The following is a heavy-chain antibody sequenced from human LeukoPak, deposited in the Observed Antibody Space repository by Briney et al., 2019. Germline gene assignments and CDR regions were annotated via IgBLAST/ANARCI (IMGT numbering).Heavy chain of an antibody. CDR3: ARDYGSGSYTFDY. J-gene: IGHJ4*02. Sequence: GGSLRLSCAASGFTFSDYYMSWIRQAAGNGLEWVSYISSSGSTIYYADSVKGRFTISRDNAKNSLYLQMNSLRAEDTAVYYCARDYGSGSYTFDYWGQGTLVTVSS. CDR2: ISSSGSTI. CDR1: GFTFSDYY. V-gene: IGHV3-11*01. D-gene: IGHD3-10*01.